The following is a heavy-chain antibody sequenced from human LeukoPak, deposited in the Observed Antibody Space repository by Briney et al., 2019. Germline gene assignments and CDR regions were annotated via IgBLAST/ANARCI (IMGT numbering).Heavy chain of an antibody. D-gene: IGHD6-25*01. J-gene: IGHJ2*01. Sequence: GGSLRLSCAASGFTFSSYAMSWVRQAPGKGLEWVSAISGSGGSTYYADSVKGRFTISRDNSKNTLYLQMNCLRAEDTAVYYCAKDPPSGSSGWYFDLWGRGTLVTVSS. CDR2: ISGSGGST. CDR3: AKDPPSGSSGWYFDL. V-gene: IGHV3-23*01. CDR1: GFTFSSYA.